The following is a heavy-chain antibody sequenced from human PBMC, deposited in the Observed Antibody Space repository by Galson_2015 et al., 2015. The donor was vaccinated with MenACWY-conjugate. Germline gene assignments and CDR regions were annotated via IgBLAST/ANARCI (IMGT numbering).Heavy chain of an antibody. D-gene: IGHD3-16*01. J-gene: IGHJ4*02. CDR2: INAGNGDR. V-gene: IGHV1-3*01. Sequence: SVKVSCKASGYTFARYAMHWVRQAPGQRLEWMGWINAGNGDRKYSQKFQGRVTITRDTSASTAYMELSSLRSEDTAFYYCARGSFTLGRYSPKPLEYWGQGTLVTVSS. CDR3: ARGSFTLGRYSPKPLEY. CDR1: GYTFARYA.